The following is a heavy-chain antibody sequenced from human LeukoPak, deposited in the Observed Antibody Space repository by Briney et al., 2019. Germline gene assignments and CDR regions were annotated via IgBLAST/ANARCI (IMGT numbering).Heavy chain of an antibody. CDR2: IYYSGST. Sequence: SETLSLTCTVSGGSISSYYWSWIRQPPGKGLEWIGYIYYSGSTNYNPSLKSRVTISVDTSKNQFSLKLSSVTAADTAVYYCATTRQVPHAFDIWGQGTMVTVSS. CDR1: GGSISSYY. J-gene: IGHJ3*02. V-gene: IGHV4-59*08. CDR3: ATTRQVPHAFDI.